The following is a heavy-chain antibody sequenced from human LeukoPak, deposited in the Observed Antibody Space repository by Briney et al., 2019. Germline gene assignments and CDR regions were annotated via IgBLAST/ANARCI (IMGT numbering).Heavy chain of an antibody. Sequence: SETLSLTCAVYGGPFSDYYWSWIRQPPGKGLEWIGKINHSGSTNYSPSLKSRVTISIDTSKNQFSLRLSAVTAADTAVYYCARAASGGLLGDSWGQGTLVTVSS. CDR1: GGPFSDYY. J-gene: IGHJ4*02. CDR3: ARAASGGLLGDS. V-gene: IGHV4-34*01. D-gene: IGHD3-16*02. CDR2: INHSGST.